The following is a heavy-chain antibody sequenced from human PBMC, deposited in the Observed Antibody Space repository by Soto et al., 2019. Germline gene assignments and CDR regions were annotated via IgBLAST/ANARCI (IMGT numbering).Heavy chain of an antibody. V-gene: IGHV6-1*01. CDR3: ARAESYSSGFGSPFDY. Sequence: PSQTLSLTCAISGDSVSSSSASWNWIRQSPSRGLEWLGKTYYRSKWYNDYAVSVKSRITINPDTSKNQFSLQLNSVTPEDTAVYHCARAESYSSGFGSPFDYWGLGTLVTVS. CDR2: TYYRSKWYN. CDR1: GDSVSSSSAS. D-gene: IGHD3-22*01. J-gene: IGHJ4*02.